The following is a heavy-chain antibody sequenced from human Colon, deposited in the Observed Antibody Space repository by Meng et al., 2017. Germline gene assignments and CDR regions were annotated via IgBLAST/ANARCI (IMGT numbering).Heavy chain of an antibody. CDR3: ARDMSSGWTDYYYFDY. V-gene: IGHV3-21*01. Sequence: GGSLRLPCAASGFTFSTYSMNWVRQAPGKGLEWVSSISSDGSYIYYADSVKGRFTISRDNAKNSLYLQMNSLRAEDTAVYYCARDMSSGWTDYYYFDYWGQGTLVTVSS. CDR2: ISSDGSYI. CDR1: GFTFSTYS. D-gene: IGHD6-19*01. J-gene: IGHJ4*02.